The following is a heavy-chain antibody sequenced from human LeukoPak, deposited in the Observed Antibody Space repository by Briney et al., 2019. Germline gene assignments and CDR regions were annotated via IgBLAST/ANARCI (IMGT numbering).Heavy chain of an antibody. J-gene: IGHJ4*02. V-gene: IGHV4-59*01. D-gene: IGHD2-21*02. CDR3: AATVPYYFHY. CDR2: IYYGGST. Sequence: PSETLSLTCTVSGGSISGSYWSWLRQPPGKGLEWIGYIYYGGSTNYNAPPKNRVPISVDASKNQVSLQLNSLTAADTALYYCAATVPYYFHYWGQGTLVTVSS. CDR1: GGSISGSY.